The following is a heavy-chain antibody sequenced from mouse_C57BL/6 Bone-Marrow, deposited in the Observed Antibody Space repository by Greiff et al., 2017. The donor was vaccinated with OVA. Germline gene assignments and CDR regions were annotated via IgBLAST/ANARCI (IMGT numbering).Heavy chain of an antibody. J-gene: IGHJ4*01. CDR2: ISNGGGST. CDR3: ARLDAMDY. V-gene: IGHV5-12*01. Sequence: EVQVVESGGGLVQPGGYLKLSCAASGFTFSDFYMYWIRQTPEKRLEWVAYISNGGGSTDYPDTVKGRFTISRDNAKNTLYLQMSRLKSEDTAMYYCARLDAMDYWGQGTSVTVSS. CDR1: GFTFSDFY.